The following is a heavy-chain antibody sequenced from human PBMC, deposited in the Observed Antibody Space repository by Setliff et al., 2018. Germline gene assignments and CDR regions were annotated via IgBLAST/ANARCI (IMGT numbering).Heavy chain of an antibody. J-gene: IGHJ4*02. CDR2: VTGDATST. D-gene: IGHD2-2*01. V-gene: IGHV3-74*01. CDR1: GSRFRTNW. Sequence: GGSLRLSCAASGSRFRTNWMHWVRQAPGKGLVWISRVTGDATSTTYADSVKGRFAISRDNAKNTLYLQMNSLRAEDTAVYYCVRGYCSSSSCYGTMGYWSQGTLVTVSS. CDR3: VRGYCSSSSCYGTMGY.